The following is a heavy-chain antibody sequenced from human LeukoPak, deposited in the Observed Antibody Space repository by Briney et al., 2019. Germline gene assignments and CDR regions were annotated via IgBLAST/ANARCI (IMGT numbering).Heavy chain of an antibody. CDR3: AKEGFLEWLYPRWYFDY. Sequence: GGSLRLSCAASGFTFSSYGMHWVRQAPGKGLEWVAFIRYDGSNKYYADSVKGRFTISRDNSKSTLYLQMNSLRAEDTAVYYCAKEGFLEWLYPRWYFDYWGQGTLVTVSP. CDR1: GFTFSSYG. CDR2: IRYDGSNK. J-gene: IGHJ4*02. V-gene: IGHV3-30*02. D-gene: IGHD3-3*01.